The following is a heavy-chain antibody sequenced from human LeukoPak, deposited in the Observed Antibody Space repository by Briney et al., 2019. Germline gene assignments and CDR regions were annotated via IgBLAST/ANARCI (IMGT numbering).Heavy chain of an antibody. V-gene: IGHV4-39*01. CDR2: IYYGGST. Sequence: SETLSLTCTVSGASISYSSYYWAWIRQPPAKGLEWIGSIYYGGSTYYNSSLKSRLTVSVDTSKNQFSLRLSSVTAADTAVYYCARTTTAGWGHYSDYWGQGTLVTVSS. CDR1: GASISYSSYY. CDR3: ARTTTAGWGHYSDY. J-gene: IGHJ4*02. D-gene: IGHD4-11*01.